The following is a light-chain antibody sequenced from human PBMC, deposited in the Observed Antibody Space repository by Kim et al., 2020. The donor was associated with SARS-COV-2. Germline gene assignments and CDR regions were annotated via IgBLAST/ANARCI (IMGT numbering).Light chain of an antibody. CDR1: ALPNKY. CDR3: QTCDITAHYWV. J-gene: IGLJ3*02. CDR2: KDT. Sequence: SYELTQPPSVSLSPGQTASITCSGYALPNKYAYWYQQKPGQAPVLVIYKDTERPSGIPERFSGSTSGTTVTLTISGTQAEDEGDYYCQTCDITAHYWVFGGGTQVTVL. V-gene: IGLV3-25*03.